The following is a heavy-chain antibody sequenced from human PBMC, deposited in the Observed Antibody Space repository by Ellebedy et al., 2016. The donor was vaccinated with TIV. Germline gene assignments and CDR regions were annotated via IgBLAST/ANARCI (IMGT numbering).Heavy chain of an antibody. CDR3: ATGVYTMVRGVIITASYYYGMDV. V-gene: IGHV1-24*01. CDR1: GYNLTELS. Sequence: AASVKVSCKVSGYNLTELSMHWVRQAPGIGLAWMGGFDPEDGETIYAQKFQGRVTMTEDTSTDTAYMELSSLRSEDTAVYYCATGVYTMVRGVIITASYYYGMDVWGQGTTVTVSS. J-gene: IGHJ6*02. D-gene: IGHD3-10*01. CDR2: FDPEDGET.